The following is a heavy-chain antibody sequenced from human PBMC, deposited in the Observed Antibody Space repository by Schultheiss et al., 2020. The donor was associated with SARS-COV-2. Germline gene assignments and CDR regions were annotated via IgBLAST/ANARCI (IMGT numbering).Heavy chain of an antibody. D-gene: IGHD3-10*01. Sequence: ASVKVSCKASGYTFTSYGISWVRQAPGQGLEWMGWISAYNGNTNYAQKLQGRVTMTTDTSTSTAYMELRSLRSDDTAVYYCASPDYGSGSESFDYWGQGTLVTVSS. CDR1: GYTFTSYG. CDR3: ASPDYGSGSESFDY. V-gene: IGHV1-18*01. CDR2: ISAYNGNT. J-gene: IGHJ4*02.